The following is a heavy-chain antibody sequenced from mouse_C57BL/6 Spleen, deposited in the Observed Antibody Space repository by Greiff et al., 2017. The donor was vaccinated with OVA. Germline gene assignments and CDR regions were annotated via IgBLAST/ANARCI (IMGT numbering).Heavy chain of an antibody. J-gene: IGHJ1*03. CDR3: ATGLRSYWYFDV. V-gene: IGHV3-6*01. Sequence: EVKLMESGPGLVKPSQSLSLTCSVTGYSITSGYYWNWIRQFPGNKLEWMGYISYDGSNNYNPSLKNRISITRDTSKNQFFLKLNSVTTEDTATYYCATGLRSYWYFDVWGTGTTVTVSS. CDR2: ISYDGSN. CDR1: GYSITSGYY. D-gene: IGHD2-2*01.